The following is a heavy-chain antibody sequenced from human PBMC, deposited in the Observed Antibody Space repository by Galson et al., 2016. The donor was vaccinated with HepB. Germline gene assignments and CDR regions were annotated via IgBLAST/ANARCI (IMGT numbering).Heavy chain of an antibody. CDR3: AVSMGGAFDWYDYLDY. Sequence: SLRLSCAASGFTFSRYWMRWVRQVPGKGLVWVSRINSDGSSRNYADSVKGRFTISRDNAESTSYLQMNSLRVEDTALYYCAVSMGGAFDWYDYLDYWGQETLVAVTS. CDR2: INSDGSSR. J-gene: IGHJ4*02. D-gene: IGHD3-9*01. CDR1: GFTFSRYW. V-gene: IGHV3-74*01.